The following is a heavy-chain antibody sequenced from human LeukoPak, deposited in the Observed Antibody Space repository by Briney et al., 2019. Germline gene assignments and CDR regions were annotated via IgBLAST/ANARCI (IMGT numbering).Heavy chain of an antibody. Sequence: GGSLRLSCAASGFTFSSYAMSWVRQAPGKGLEWVSAISGSGGSTYYADSVKGRFTISRDNSKNTLYLQMNSLRAEDTAVYYCAKDPTPRGVIKYVDYWGQGTLVTVSA. CDR3: AKDPTPRGVIKYVDY. CDR1: GFTFSSYA. V-gene: IGHV3-23*01. D-gene: IGHD3-10*01. CDR2: ISGSGGST. J-gene: IGHJ4*02.